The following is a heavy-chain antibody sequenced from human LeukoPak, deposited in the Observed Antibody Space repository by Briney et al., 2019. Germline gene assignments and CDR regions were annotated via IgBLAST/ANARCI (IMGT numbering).Heavy chain of an antibody. CDR3: ARDGEGSRGLWNYYGMDV. CDR1: GYTFSNYG. D-gene: IGHD6-13*01. CDR2: ISAYNGNT. Sequence: ASVKVSCKASGYTFSNYGINWVRQAPGQGLEWMGWISAYNGNTNYAQKVQGRVTMTTDTSTSTAYMELRSLRSDDTAVYYCARDGEGSRGLWNYYGMDVWGQGTTVTVS. J-gene: IGHJ6*02. V-gene: IGHV1-18*01.